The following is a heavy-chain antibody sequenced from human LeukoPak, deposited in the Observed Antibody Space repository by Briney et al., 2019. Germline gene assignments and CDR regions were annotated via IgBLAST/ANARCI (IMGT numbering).Heavy chain of an antibody. CDR1: GFTFSSYE. CDR2: ISSSGSTI. V-gene: IGHV3-48*03. D-gene: IGHD2-2*02. CDR3: AREEGGDCSRTSCYTSS. J-gene: IGHJ4*02. Sequence: GGSLRLSCAASGFTFSSYEMNWVRQAPGKGLEWVSYISSSGSTIYYADSVKGRFTISRDNAKNSLYLQMNSLRVEDTAVYYCAREEGGDCSRTSCYTSSWGQGTQVTVST.